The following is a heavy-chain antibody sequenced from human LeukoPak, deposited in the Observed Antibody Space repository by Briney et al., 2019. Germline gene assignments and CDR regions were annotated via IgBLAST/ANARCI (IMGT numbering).Heavy chain of an antibody. CDR3: ARVTFGGVRGVIITIDY. CDR1: GYTFTSYA. CDR2: INTNTGNP. Sequence: GASVKVSCKASGYTFTSYAMNWVRQAPGQGLEWMGWINTNTGNPTYAQGFTGRFVFSLDTSVSTAYLQISSLKAEDTAVYYCARVTFGGVRGVIITIDYWGQGTLVTVSS. D-gene: IGHD3-10*01. V-gene: IGHV7-4-1*02. J-gene: IGHJ4*02.